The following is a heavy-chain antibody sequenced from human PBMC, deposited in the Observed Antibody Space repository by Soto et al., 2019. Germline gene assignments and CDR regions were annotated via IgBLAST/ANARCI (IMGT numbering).Heavy chain of an antibody. D-gene: IGHD3-10*01. CDR3: AKSSVRGIKHS. J-gene: IGHJ4*02. CDR2: IYFSGSA. CDR1: GDSLSRGGYY. Sequence: QVQLQESGPGLVKPSQTLSLTCTVSGDSLSRGGYYWSWIRQHPGKGLEWIGYIYFSGSADYNPSLKSRVTMSIDTSKNQFSLRLTSLTAADTAVYYCAKSSVRGIKHSWGQGTLAIVSS. V-gene: IGHV4-31*03.